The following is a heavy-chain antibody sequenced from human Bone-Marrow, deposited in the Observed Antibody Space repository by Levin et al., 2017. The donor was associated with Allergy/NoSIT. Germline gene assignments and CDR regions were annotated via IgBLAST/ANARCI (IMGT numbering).Heavy chain of an antibody. J-gene: IGHJ4*02. CDR3: ARDLSGIAVAGGKDY. V-gene: IGHV3-7*03. D-gene: IGHD6-19*01. CDR1: GFTFSSYW. CDR2: IKQDGSEK. Sequence: PGGSLRLSCAASGFTFSSYWMSWVRQAPGKGLEWVANIKQDGSEKYYVDSVKGRFTISRDNAKNSLYLQMNSLRAEDTAVYYCARDLSGIAVAGGKDYWGQGTLVTVSS.